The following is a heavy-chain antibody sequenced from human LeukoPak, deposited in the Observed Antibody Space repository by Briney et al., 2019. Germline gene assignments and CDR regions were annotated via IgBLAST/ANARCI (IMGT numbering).Heavy chain of an antibody. CDR3: ARDPEGSSDAFDI. Sequence: ASVKVSCKASGYTFTGHYMHWVRQAPGQGLEWMGRINPNSGGTNYAQKFQGRVTMTRDTSISTAYMELSRLRSDDTAVYYCARDPEGSSDAFDIWGQGTMVTVSS. CDR1: GYTFTGHY. CDR2: INPNSGGT. D-gene: IGHD6-6*01. J-gene: IGHJ3*02. V-gene: IGHV1-2*06.